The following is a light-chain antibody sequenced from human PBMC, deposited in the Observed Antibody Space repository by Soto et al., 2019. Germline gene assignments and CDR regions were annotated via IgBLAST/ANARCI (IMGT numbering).Light chain of an antibody. J-gene: IGLJ1*01. CDR2: QDS. CDR3: QAWDSSTEV. Sequence: SYELTQPPSVSVSPGQTASITCSGGKLGDKYACWYQQKPGQSPVLVIYQDSKRPSGIPERFSGSNSGNTATLTISGTQAMDEADYYCQAWDSSTEVFGTGTKVTVL. CDR1: KLGDKY. V-gene: IGLV3-1*01.